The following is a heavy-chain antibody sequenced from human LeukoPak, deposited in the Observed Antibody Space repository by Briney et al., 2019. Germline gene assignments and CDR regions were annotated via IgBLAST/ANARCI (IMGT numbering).Heavy chain of an antibody. J-gene: IGHJ4*02. D-gene: IGHD2-15*01. CDR2: ISGSGTSI. CDR1: GFTFSSYA. Sequence: GGSLRLSCAASGFTFSSYAMSWVRQAPGKGLEWVSAISGSGTSIYYADSVKGRFTVSRDTSKNTLYLQMNSLRAEDTAVYYCAKCSWKAPRGYWGQGTLVTVSS. CDR3: AKCSWKAPRGY. V-gene: IGHV3-23*01.